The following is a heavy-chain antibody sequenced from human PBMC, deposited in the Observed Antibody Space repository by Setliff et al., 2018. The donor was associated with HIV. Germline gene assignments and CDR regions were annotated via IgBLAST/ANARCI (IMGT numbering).Heavy chain of an antibody. J-gene: IGHJ4*02. V-gene: IGHV1-46*01. D-gene: IGHD2-15*01. CDR2: INPSGGST. Sequence: ASVKVSCKASGYTLTDHYMHWVRQAPGQGLEWMGIINPSGGSTSYAQKFQGRVTMTRDTSTSTVYMELSSLRSEDTAVYFCARGRTYDSSAGSCNSRRSIDYWGQGALVTV. CDR1: GYTLTDHY. CDR3: ARGRTYDSSAGSCNSRRSIDY.